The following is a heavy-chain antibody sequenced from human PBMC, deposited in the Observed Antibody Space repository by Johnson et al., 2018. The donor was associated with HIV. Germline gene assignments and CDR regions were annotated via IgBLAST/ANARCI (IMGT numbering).Heavy chain of an antibody. D-gene: IGHD2-21*02. V-gene: IGHV3-30*04. CDR1: GFTFSSYA. CDR3: ARRGECGGDCYPDGFDI. CDR2: ISYDGSNK. J-gene: IGHJ3*02. Sequence: QVQLVESGGGVVQPGRSLRLSCAASGFTFSSYAMHWVRQAPGKGLEWVAVISYDGSNKYYADSVKGRFTISRDNSKNTLYLQMNSLRAEDTAVYYCARRGECGGDCYPDGFDIWGQGTMVTVSS.